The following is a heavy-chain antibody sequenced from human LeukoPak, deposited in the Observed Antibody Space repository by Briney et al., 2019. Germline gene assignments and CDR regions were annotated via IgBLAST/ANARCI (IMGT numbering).Heavy chain of an antibody. Sequence: SETLSLTCTVSGGSISTSSYYWAWIRQPPGKGLEWIGTIYYSGSTSYNPSLKSRVTISVDTSKNQFSLKLGSVTAADTAVYYCARGGGSSYDFWSGSYGRFDYWGQGTLVTVSS. V-gene: IGHV4-39*07. CDR2: IYYSGST. CDR3: ARGGGSSYDFWSGSYGRFDY. D-gene: IGHD3-3*01. J-gene: IGHJ4*02. CDR1: GGSISTSSYY.